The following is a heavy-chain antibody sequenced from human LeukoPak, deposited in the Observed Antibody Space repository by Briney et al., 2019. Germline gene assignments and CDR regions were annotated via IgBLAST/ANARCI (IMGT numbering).Heavy chain of an antibody. CDR3: TRHDSSSGRYDY. CDR2: IRSKANSYAT. V-gene: IGHV3-73*01. J-gene: IGHJ4*02. Sequence: GGSLRLSCAASGFTFSGSAMHWVRQASGKGLEWVGRIRSKANSYATAYAASVKGRFTISRDDSKNTAYLQMNSLKTEDTAVYYCTRHDSSSGRYDYWGQGTLVTVSS. CDR1: GFTFSGSA. D-gene: IGHD6-25*01.